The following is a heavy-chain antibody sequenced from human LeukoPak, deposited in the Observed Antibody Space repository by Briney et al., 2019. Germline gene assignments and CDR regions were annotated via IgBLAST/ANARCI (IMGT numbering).Heavy chain of an antibody. CDR2: VDYSGGT. CDR1: GDSMSSSAYY. CDR3: ARVLTVTTRDAFDI. D-gene: IGHD4-17*01. J-gene: IGHJ3*02. V-gene: IGHV4-39*07. Sequence: SETLSLTCSVSGDSMSSSAYYWGWIRQPPGKGLEWIGSVDYSGGTYQNPSLNSRVTIHADTSRNQFSLKLSSVTAADTAVYYCARVLTVTTRDAFDIWGQGTMVTVSS.